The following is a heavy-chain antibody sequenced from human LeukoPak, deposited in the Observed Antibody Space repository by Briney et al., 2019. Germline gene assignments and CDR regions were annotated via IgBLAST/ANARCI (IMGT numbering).Heavy chain of an antibody. D-gene: IGHD2-2*01. CDR1: GFTFSSFV. CDR2: TYSGGTT. Sequence: GGSLRLSCAASGFTFSSFVMTWVRQAPGKGLEWVSVTYSGGTTYYADSVEGRFTISRDNSKNTLYLQMNSLRTEDTAVYYCAKEGGLGYCSTTSCAFAHWGRGTLVTVSS. CDR3: AKEGGLGYCSTTSCAFAH. J-gene: IGHJ4*02. V-gene: IGHV3-23*03.